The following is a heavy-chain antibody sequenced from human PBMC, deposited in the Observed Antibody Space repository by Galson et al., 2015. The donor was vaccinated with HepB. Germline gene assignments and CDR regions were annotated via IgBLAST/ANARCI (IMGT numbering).Heavy chain of an antibody. CDR1: GFTVSSNY. J-gene: IGHJ4*02. V-gene: IGHV3-66*01. D-gene: IGHD3-16*02. Sequence: SLRLSCAASGFTVSSNYMSWVRQAPGKGLEWVSVIYSGGSTYYADSVKGRFTISRDNSKNTLYLQMNSLRAEDTAVYYCARIYGRSYPDYWGQGTLVTVSS. CDR2: IYSGGST. CDR3: ARIYGRSYPDY.